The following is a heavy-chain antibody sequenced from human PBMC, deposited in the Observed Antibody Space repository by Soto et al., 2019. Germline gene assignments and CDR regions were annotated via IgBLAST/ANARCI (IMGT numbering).Heavy chain of an antibody. V-gene: IGHV4-31*03. CDR3: ARGRPTMGARTFFDY. D-gene: IGHD1-26*01. Sequence: SETLSLTCTVSVDSVSSGSHFWTWIRQHPGKGLEWLGYISYSWSTYYNPSLNPSLKTRLSISIDTSENHFSLHLRSVNAAHTAVYYCARGRPTMGARTFFDYWGQGILVTVSS. CDR1: VDSVSSGSHF. CDR2: ISYSWST. J-gene: IGHJ4*02.